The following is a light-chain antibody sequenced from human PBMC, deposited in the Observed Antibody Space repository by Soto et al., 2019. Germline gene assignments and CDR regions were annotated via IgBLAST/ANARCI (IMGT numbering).Light chain of an antibody. J-gene: IGKJ4*01. V-gene: IGKV3-20*01. Sequence: EIVLTQSPGTLSLSPGETATLSCRAGQTIGSTYLAWYQQKPGQAPRLLIFGSSNRATGIPDRFSGSGSGTDFTLSISRLEPEDFAVYYCQQYASSPLLTFGGGTKVEIK. CDR1: QTIGSTY. CDR3: QQYASSPLLT. CDR2: GSS.